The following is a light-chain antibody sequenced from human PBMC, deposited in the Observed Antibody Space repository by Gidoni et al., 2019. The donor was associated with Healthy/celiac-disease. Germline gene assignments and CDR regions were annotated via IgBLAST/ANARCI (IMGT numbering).Light chain of an antibody. V-gene: IGLV3-1*01. J-gene: IGLJ1*01. CDR2: QDT. Sequence: SSALTHPPSVSVSPGQTASITCSGDKLGDKYACWYQQKPGQSPVLVIYQDTKRPSGIPERFSGSNSGNTATLTISGTQAMDEADYYCQAWDSSTAFFGTGTKVTVL. CDR1: KLGDKY. CDR3: QAWDSSTAF.